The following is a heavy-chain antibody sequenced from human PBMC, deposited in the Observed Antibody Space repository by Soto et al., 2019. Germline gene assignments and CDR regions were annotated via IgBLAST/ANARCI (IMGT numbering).Heavy chain of an antibody. D-gene: IGHD3-10*01. J-gene: IGHJ4*02. Sequence: EVQLEEAGGGLIQPGGPLRLSCAASGFTVSSNYMSWVRQSPGKGLEWVTGISWNSVTIGYAEHVKGRFTISRDNAKNSLYLQMNSLRAEDTAFYYCARDVWSRASGPPDSWGQGTLVTVSS. V-gene: IGHV3-9*01. CDR3: ARDVWSRASGPPDS. CDR1: GFTVSSNY. CDR2: ISWNSVTI.